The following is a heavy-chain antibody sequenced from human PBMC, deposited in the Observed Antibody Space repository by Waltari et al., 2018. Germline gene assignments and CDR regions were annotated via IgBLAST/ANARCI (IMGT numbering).Heavy chain of an antibody. CDR2: VEPEDGET. CDR3: ATALGDSSSASRPFDF. D-gene: IGHD6-19*01. V-gene: IGHV1-69-2*01. CDR1: GYHFSDYY. Sequence: EVQLLQSGAELKEPGTTVRISCKVSGYHFSDYYIHWVQQAPGKGLRWMGLVEPEDGETIYADNFQGRVTISADTSTDTAFMELSSLRSEDTAVFYCATALGDSSSASRPFDFWGQGTMITVSS. J-gene: IGHJ3*01.